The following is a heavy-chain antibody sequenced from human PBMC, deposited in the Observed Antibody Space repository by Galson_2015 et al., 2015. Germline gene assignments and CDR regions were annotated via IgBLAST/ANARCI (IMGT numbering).Heavy chain of an antibody. CDR2: IYYSGST. Sequence: ETLSLTCTVSGGSISSSSYYWGWIRQPPGKGLEWIGSIYYSGSTYYNPSLKSRVTISVDTSKNQFSLKLSSVTAADTAVYYCARHPPGSYYYDSSGYLDYWGQGTLVTVSS. CDR3: ARHPPGSYYYDSSGYLDY. D-gene: IGHD3-22*01. V-gene: IGHV4-39*01. J-gene: IGHJ4*02. CDR1: GGSISSSSYY.